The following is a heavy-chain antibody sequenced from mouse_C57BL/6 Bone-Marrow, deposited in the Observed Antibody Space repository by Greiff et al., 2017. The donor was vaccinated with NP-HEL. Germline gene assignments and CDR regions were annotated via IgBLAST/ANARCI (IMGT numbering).Heavy chain of an antibody. J-gene: IGHJ3*01. D-gene: IGHD2-4*01. Sequence: EVKLLESGPGLVKPSQSLSLTCSVTGYSITSGYYWNWIRQFPGNKLEWMGYIRYDGSNNYNPSLKNRISITRDTSKNQFFLKLNSVTTEDTATDYCARDDYDDWFAYWGQGTLVTVSA. CDR2: IRYDGSN. CDR3: ARDDYDDWFAY. V-gene: IGHV3-6*01. CDR1: GYSITSGYY.